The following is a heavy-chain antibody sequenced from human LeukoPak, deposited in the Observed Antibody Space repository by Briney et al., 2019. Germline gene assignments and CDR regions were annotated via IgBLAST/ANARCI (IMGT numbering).Heavy chain of an antibody. CDR3: ARAPVRLWNYYFDC. V-gene: IGHV4-31*03. CDR1: GGSISSGGYY. CDR2: IYYSGST. D-gene: IGHD5-18*01. J-gene: IGHJ4*02. Sequence: SETLSLTCTVSGGSISSGGYYWSWIRQHPGKGLEWIGYIYYSGSTYYNPSLKSRVTISVDTSKNQFSLKLSSVTAADTAVYYCARAPVRLWNYYFDCWGQGTLVTVSS.